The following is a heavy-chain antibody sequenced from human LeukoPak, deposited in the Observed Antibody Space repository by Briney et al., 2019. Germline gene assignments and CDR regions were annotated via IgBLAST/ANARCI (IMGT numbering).Heavy chain of an antibody. CDR2: ISYDGSNK. CDR3: ARGIQCSSTSCYAGSTFDY. J-gene: IGHJ4*02. CDR1: GFTFSSYA. V-gene: IGHV3-30-3*01. D-gene: IGHD2-2*01. Sequence: GGSLRLSCAASGFTFSSYAMHWVRQAPGKGLEWVAVISYDGSNKYYADSVKGRFTISRDNSKNTLYLQMNRLRAEDTAVYYCARGIQCSSTSCYAGSTFDYWGQGTLVTVSS.